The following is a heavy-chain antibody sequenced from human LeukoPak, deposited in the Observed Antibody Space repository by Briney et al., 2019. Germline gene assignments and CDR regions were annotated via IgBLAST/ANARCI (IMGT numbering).Heavy chain of an antibody. CDR1: GGSISSSSYY. CDR3: ARVSYSSSQTDY. Sequence: SETLSLTCTVSGGSISSSSYYWGWIRQPPGKGLEWIGSIYYSGSTYYNPSLKSRVTISVDTSKNQFSLKLSSVTAADTAVYYCARVSYSSSQTDYWGQGTLVTVSS. CDR2: IYYSGST. V-gene: IGHV4-39*07. D-gene: IGHD6-13*01. J-gene: IGHJ4*02.